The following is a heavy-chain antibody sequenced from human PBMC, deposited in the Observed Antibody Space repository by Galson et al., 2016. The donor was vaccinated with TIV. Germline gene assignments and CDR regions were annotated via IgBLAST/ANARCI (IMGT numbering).Heavy chain of an antibody. Sequence: SLRLSCAASGFTFSSFAMSWVRQAPGKGLEWVSRISAGGGRTNYADSVKGRFTISRDNPKNTLYLQMSSLRADDTAVYYCAKVPSSGFSYYYGIDVWGHGTTVTVS. J-gene: IGHJ6*02. V-gene: IGHV3-23*01. CDR2: ISAGGGRT. D-gene: IGHD3-22*01. CDR3: AKVPSSGFSYYYGIDV. CDR1: GFTFSSFA.